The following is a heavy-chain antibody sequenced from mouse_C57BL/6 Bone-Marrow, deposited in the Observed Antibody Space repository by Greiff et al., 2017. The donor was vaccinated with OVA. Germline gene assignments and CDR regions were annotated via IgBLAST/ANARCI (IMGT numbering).Heavy chain of an antibody. V-gene: IGHV5-16*01. D-gene: IGHD1-1*01. CDR1: GFTFSDYY. CDR3: ARATVVADWYFDV. Sequence: EVQLQESEGGLVQPGSSMKLSCTASGFTFSDYYMAWVRQVPEKGLEWVANINYDGSSTYYLDSLKSRFIISRDNAKNILYLQMSSLKSEDTATYYCARATVVADWYFDVWGTGTTVTVSS. J-gene: IGHJ1*03. CDR2: INYDGSST.